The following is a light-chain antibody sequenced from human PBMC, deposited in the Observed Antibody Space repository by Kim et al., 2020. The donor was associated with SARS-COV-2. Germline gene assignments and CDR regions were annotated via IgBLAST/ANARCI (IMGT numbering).Light chain of an antibody. CDR2: DAS. J-gene: IGKJ5*01. Sequence: EIVLTQSLATLSLSPGERATLSCRASQSVSSYLAWYQQKPGQAPRLLIYDASNRATGIPARFSGSGSGTDFTLTISSLEPEDFAVYYCQQRSNWPRSITFGQGTRLEIK. V-gene: IGKV3-11*01. CDR1: QSVSSY. CDR3: QQRSNWPRSIT.